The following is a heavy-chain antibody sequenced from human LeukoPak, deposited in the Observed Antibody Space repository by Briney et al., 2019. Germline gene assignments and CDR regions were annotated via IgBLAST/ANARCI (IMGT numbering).Heavy chain of an antibody. V-gene: IGHV3-7*04. CDR2: IKQDGSKK. J-gene: IGHJ4*02. CDR3: TRVGYIDEGIDY. Sequence: GGSLRLSCAASGFTFSSYWMNWARRAPGKGLEWVANIKQDGSKKSYVDSVEGRFTISRDNAKNSLYLQMNSLRAEDTAIYYCTRVGYIDEGIDYWGQGTLVTVSS. D-gene: IGHD5-24*01. CDR1: GFTFSSYW.